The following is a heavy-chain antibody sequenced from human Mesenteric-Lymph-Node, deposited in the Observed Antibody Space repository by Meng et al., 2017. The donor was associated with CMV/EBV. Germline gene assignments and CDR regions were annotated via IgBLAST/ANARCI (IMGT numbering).Heavy chain of an antibody. V-gene: IGHV3-30-3*01. Sequence: GGSLRLSCAASGFTFSSYAMHWVRQAPGKGLEWVAVISYDGSNKYYADSVKGRFTISRDNSKNTLYLQMNSLRAEDTAVYYCARDGSGWYDGARADYYYGMDVWGQGTTVTVSS. D-gene: IGHD6-19*01. CDR3: ARDGSGWYDGARADYYYGMDV. CDR1: GFTFSSYA. J-gene: IGHJ6*02. CDR2: ISYDGSNK.